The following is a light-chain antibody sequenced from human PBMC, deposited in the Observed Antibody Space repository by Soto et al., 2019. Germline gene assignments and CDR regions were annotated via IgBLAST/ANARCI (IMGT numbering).Light chain of an antibody. CDR3: TSHTTSSAVL. J-gene: IGLJ2*01. CDR2: EVS. CDR1: SSDVGNYDY. V-gene: IGLV2-14*03. Sequence: QSVLTQPASVSGSPGQSITTSCTGTSSDVGNYDYVSWYQQHPGKAPKLMIYEVSTRPSGVSIRFSGSKSGNAASLTISGLQAEDEADYYCTSHTTSSAVLFGGGTKVTVL.